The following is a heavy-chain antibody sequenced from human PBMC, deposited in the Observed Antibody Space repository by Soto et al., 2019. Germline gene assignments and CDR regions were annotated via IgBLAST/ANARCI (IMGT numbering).Heavy chain of an antibody. D-gene: IGHD6-19*01. J-gene: IGHJ4*02. CDR2: INTLSSAI. CDR3: ARRLQWQLRPLDS. CDR1: GFTFSDYY. V-gene: IGHV3-11*01. Sequence: VGSLRLSCAGSGFTFSDYYMTWIRQAPGKGLEWVSYINTLSSAIYYADSVKGRFTISRDNAKNSLYLQMNSLRAEDTAVYYCARRLQWQLRPLDSWGRGTLVTVSS.